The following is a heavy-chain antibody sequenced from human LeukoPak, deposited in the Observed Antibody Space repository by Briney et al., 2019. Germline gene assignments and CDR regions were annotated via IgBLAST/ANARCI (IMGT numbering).Heavy chain of an antibody. CDR2: IYHSGST. J-gene: IGHJ5*02. Sequence: SETLSLTCTVSGYSISSGYYWGWIRQPPGKGLEWIGSIYHSGSTYYNPSLKSRVTISVDTSKNQFSLKLSSVTAADTAVYYCARGGGGHIVVVTALSWGQGTLVTVSS. CDR1: GYSISSGYY. CDR3: ARGGGGHIVVVTALS. D-gene: IGHD2-21*02. V-gene: IGHV4-38-2*02.